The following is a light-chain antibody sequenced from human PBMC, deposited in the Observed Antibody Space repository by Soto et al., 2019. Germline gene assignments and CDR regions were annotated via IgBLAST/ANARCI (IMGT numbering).Light chain of an antibody. CDR3: SSYAGSTG. V-gene: IGLV2-8*01. CDR1: SSDVGGYNY. CDR2: EVS. J-gene: IGLJ2*01. Sequence: QSVLTQPPSASGSPGQSVTISCTGTSSDVGGYNYVSWYQQHPDKAPKLMIYEVSKRPSGVPDRFSGSKSGNTASLTVSGLQAEDEADYYCSSYAGSTGFGGGTKLTVL.